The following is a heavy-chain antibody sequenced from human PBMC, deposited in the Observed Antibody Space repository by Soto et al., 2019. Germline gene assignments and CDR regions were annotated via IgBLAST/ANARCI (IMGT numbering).Heavy chain of an antibody. CDR3: ARSPYSSSGDYGMDV. CDR1: GYTFTSYY. Sequence: ASVKVSCKASGYTFTSYYMHWVRQAPGQGLEWMGIINPSGGSTSYAQKFQGRVTMTRXXXXXXVXMXLXXXRSEDTAVYYCARSPYSSSGDYGMDVWGQGTTVTDS. CDR2: INPSGGST. V-gene: IGHV1-46*01. J-gene: IGHJ6*02. D-gene: IGHD6-6*01.